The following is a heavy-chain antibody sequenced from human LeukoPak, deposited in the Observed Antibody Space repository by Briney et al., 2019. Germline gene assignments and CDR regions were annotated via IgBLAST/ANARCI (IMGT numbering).Heavy chain of an antibody. J-gene: IGHJ5*02. Sequence: SETLSLTCTVSGGSISSYYWSWIRQPPGKGLEWIGYIYYSGSTNYSPSLKSRVTISVDTSKNQFSLKLSSVTAADTAVYYCARDGRSIAARPSPSGWFDPWGQGTLVTVSS. V-gene: IGHV4-59*12. CDR3: ARDGRSIAARPSPSGWFDP. CDR1: GGSISSYY. D-gene: IGHD6-6*01. CDR2: IYYSGST.